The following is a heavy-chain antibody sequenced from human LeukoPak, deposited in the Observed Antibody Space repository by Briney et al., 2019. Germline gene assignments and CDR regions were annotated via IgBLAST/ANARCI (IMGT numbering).Heavy chain of an antibody. CDR1: GGSFSGYY. CDR3: ARTDLAVAGNDY. D-gene: IGHD6-19*01. Sequence: SETLSLTCAVYGGSFSGYYWSWIRQPPGKGLEWIGEINHSGSTNYNPSLKSRVTISVDTSKNQFSLKLSSVTAADTAVYYCARTDLAVAGNDYWGQGILVTVSS. J-gene: IGHJ4*02. V-gene: IGHV4-34*01. CDR2: INHSGST.